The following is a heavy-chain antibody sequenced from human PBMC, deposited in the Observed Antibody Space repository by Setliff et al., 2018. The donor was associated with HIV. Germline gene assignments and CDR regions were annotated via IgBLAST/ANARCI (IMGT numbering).Heavy chain of an antibody. CDR2: INHSGST. D-gene: IGHD3-22*01. CDR1: GGSFSGYY. Sequence: LSLTCAVYGGSFSGYYWSWIRQPPGKGLEWIGEINHSGSTNYNPSLKSRVTISVDTSKNQFSLKLSSVTAADTAVYYCARWPPHRSSDYDQEYYFDYWGQGTLVTVSS. V-gene: IGHV4-34*01. CDR3: ARWPPHRSSDYDQEYYFDY. J-gene: IGHJ4*02.